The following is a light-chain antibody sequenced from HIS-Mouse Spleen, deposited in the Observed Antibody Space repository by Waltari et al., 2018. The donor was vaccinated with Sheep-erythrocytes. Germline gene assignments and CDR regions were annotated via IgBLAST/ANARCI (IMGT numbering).Light chain of an antibody. CDR1: SSDVGGYNH. V-gene: IGLV2-11*01. J-gene: IGLJ3*02. Sequence: QSALTQPRSVSGSPGQSGTISCTGTSSDVGGYNHVSWYQQHPGKAPKLMIYDVSKRPSGVPDRFSGSKSGNTASLTISGLQAEDEADYYCCSYAGSSTPWVFGGGTKLTVL. CDR3: CSYAGSSTPWV. CDR2: DVS.